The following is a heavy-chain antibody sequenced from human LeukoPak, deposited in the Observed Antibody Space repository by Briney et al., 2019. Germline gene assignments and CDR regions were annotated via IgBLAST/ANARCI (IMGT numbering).Heavy chain of an antibody. J-gene: IGHJ3*02. CDR3: AGRSGSWLSAFDI. V-gene: IGHV4-39*01. CDR2: VYYNGDT. Sequence: PSETLSLTCTVSGXSISSSSFYWGWIRQPPGRGLEWIGSVYYNGDTYYNPSLKRRVTISIDTSKNQFSLKVTSVTATDTAVYYCAGRSGSWLSAFDIWGQGTVVTVSS. CDR1: GXSISSSSFY. D-gene: IGHD3-10*01.